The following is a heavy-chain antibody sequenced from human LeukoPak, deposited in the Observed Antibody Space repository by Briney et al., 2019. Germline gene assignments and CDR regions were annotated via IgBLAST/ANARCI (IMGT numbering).Heavy chain of an antibody. CDR1: GFTFSGSA. CDR2: IRSKANSYAT. CDR3: TRSPNYYDSSRFDY. Sequence: GGSLRLSCAASGFTFSGSAMHWVRQASGKGLEWVGRIRSKANSYATAYAASVKGRFTISRDDSKNTAYLQMNGLKTEDTAVYYCTRSPNYYDSSRFDYWGQGTLVTVSS. V-gene: IGHV3-73*01. D-gene: IGHD3-22*01. J-gene: IGHJ4*02.